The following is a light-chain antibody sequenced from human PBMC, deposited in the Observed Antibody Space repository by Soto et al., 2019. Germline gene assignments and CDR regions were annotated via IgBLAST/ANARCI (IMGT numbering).Light chain of an antibody. CDR3: QQRSNWPPEIT. J-gene: IGKJ5*01. CDR2: DAS. CDR1: QSVTPY. Sequence: EIVLTQPPATLSLSPGESATLCCRASQSVTPYLAWYQQKPGQAPRLLIHDASVRATGIPARFSASGSGTDFTRTISSLEPEEFAVYYCQQRSNWPPEITLGQGTRLEIK. V-gene: IGKV3-11*01.